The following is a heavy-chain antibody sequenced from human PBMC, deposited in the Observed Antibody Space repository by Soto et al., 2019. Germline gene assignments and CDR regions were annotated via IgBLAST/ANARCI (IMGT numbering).Heavy chain of an antibody. V-gene: IGHV3-33*01. CDR3: ARSPKTLGEDFDY. Sequence: QVQLVESGGGVVQPGRSLRLSCAASGFTFSSYGMHWVRQAPGKGLEWVAVIWYDGSNKYYADSVKGRFTISRDNSKNTLYLQMNSLRAEDTAVYYCARSPKTLGEDFDYWGQGTLVTVSS. CDR1: GFTFSSYG. J-gene: IGHJ4*02. CDR2: IWYDGSNK. D-gene: IGHD3-10*01.